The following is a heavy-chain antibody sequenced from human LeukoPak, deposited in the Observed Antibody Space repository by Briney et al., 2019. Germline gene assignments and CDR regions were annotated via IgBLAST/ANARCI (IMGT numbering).Heavy chain of an antibody. D-gene: IGHD1-26*01. Sequence: PGGSLRLSCAASGVAVSSNYMTWVRQAPGKGLEWISVIYSGGDTYYADSVKGRFTNSRDDSKNTLYLQMNSLRAEDTAVYYCARRENSGYFDYWGQGTLVTVSS. CDR3: ARRENSGYFDY. CDR2: IYSGGDT. V-gene: IGHV3-66*02. J-gene: IGHJ4*02. CDR1: GVAVSSNY.